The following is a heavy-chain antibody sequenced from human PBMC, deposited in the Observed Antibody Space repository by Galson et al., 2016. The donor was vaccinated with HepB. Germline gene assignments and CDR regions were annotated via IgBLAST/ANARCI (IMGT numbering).Heavy chain of an antibody. J-gene: IGHJ4*02. CDR1: GFTFSTYS. D-gene: IGHD1-7*01. CDR2: ISSSSSHI. V-gene: IGHV3-21*04. CDR3: ARDEIIGTTGDY. Sequence: SLRLSCAASGFTFSTYSMNWVRQAPGKGLEWVSFISSSSSHIYYADSVKGRFTISRDNAKNSVYLQMNSLRAEDTAVYYCARDEIIGTTGDYWGQGTLVTVSS.